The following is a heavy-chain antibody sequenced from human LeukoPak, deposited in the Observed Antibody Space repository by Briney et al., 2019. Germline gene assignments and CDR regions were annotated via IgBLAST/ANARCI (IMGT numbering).Heavy chain of an antibody. V-gene: IGHV4-30-4*08. Sequence: PQTLSLTCTVSGGSISSGDYYWSWIRQPPGKGLEWIGYIYYSGSTYYNPSLKSRVTISVDTSKNQFSLKLSSVIAADTAVYYCARDGATMGFNWFDPWGQGTLVTVSS. D-gene: IGHD1-26*01. CDR2: IYYSGST. CDR1: GGSISSGDYY. J-gene: IGHJ5*02. CDR3: ARDGATMGFNWFDP.